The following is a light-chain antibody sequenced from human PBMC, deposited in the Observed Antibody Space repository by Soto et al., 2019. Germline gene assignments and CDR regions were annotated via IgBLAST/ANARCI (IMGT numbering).Light chain of an antibody. CDR1: QTIVRW. CDR2: DAY. CDR3: QQYLNSWT. J-gene: IGKJ1*01. Sequence: DIQMTQSASTLPGSVGDRIPTPRRASQTIVRWLACYQQKPGKAPKLLSYDAYTLEGGVPGRSSGRVSGKECTLTVSSLQPNDFATYYCQQYLNSWTFGQGTRV. V-gene: IGKV1-5*01.